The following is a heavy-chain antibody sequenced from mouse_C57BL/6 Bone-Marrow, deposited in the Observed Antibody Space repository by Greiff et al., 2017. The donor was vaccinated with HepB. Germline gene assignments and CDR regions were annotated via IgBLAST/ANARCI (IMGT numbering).Heavy chain of an antibody. CDR1: GYTFTNYW. D-gene: IGHD2-4*01. V-gene: IGHV1-63*01. J-gene: IGHJ2*01. CDR3: ARLENYYEDD. Sequence: VKLMESGAELVRPGTSVKMSCKASGYTFTNYWIGWVKQRPGNGLEWIGDIYPGGGYTNYNEKFKGKATLTADKSSSTAYMQFSSLTSEDSAIYYCARLENYYEDDWGQGTTLTVSS. CDR2: IYPGGGYT.